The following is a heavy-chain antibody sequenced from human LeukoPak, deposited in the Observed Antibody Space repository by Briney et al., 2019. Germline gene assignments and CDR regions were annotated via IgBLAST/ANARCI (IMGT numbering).Heavy chain of an antibody. CDR2: IYYSGST. V-gene: IGHV4-59*01. CDR1: GGSISSYY. D-gene: IGHD6-19*01. J-gene: IGHJ6*03. CDR3: ARESVAVAGTTYYYYYYMDV. Sequence: SETLSLTCTVSGGSISSYYWSWIRQPPGKGLEWIGYIYYSGSTNYNPSLKSRVTISVDTSKNQFSLKLSSVTAADTAVYYCARESVAVAGTTYYYYYYMDVWGKGTTVTVSS.